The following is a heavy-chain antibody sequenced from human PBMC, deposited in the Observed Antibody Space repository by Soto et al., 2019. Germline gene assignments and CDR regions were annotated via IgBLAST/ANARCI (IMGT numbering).Heavy chain of an antibody. D-gene: IGHD1-1*01. CDR1: GGSVNSGNYY. Sequence: QVQLQQWGAGLLKPSETLSLTCAVFGGSVNSGNYYWSWIRQPPGKGLEWIGEMSHSGGTHFNPSLKSRVTISVDTSKYQFFLKMRSVTAADTALYYCARVERGTATTVVDAFDIWGPGTMVTVSS. V-gene: IGHV4-34*01. CDR2: MSHSGGT. CDR3: ARVERGTATTVVDAFDI. J-gene: IGHJ3*02.